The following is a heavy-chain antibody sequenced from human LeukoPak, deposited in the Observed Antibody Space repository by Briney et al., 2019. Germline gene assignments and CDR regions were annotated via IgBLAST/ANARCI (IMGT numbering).Heavy chain of an antibody. D-gene: IGHD6-19*01. J-gene: IGHJ5*02. Sequence: GGSLRLSCAASGFTFSNAWMSWVRQAPGKGLEWVGRIKSKTDGGTTDYAAPVKGRFTISRDDSKNTLYLQMNSLKTEDTAVYYCTTDLLAVAGTWVFRDVNWFDPWGQGTLVTVSS. CDR2: IKSKTDGGTT. CDR1: GFTFSNAW. CDR3: TTDLLAVAGTWVFRDVNWFDP. V-gene: IGHV3-15*01.